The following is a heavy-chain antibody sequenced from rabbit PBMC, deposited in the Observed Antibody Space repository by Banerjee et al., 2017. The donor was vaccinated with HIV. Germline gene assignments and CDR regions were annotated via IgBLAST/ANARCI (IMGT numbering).Heavy chain of an antibody. V-gene: IGHV1S47*01. J-gene: IGHJ6*01. CDR1: GIDFSSYG. CDR2: IYPDYGST. CDR3: ARQRFTYGYAGYAYAIPYGMDL. D-gene: IGHD6-1*01. Sequence: QEQLVESGGGLVTLGGSLKLSCKASGIDFSSYGISWVRQAPGKGLEWIAYIYPDYGSTDYASWVNGRFTISLDNAQNTVFLQMTSLTAADTATYFCARQRFTYGYAGYAYAIPYGMDLWGQGTLVTVS.